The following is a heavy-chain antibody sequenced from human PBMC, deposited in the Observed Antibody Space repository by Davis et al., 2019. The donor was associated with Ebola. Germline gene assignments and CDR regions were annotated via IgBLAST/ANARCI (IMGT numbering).Heavy chain of an antibody. Sequence: GSLRLSCTVSGASMTTYYWTWIRQSPGGGLEWIGYIFSDGRTNYNASLKSRIAISLDRSKNQFSLRLSSVTATDTAVYYCAREPGYSGLDVWGQGTTVTVSS. CDR3: AREPGYSGLDV. CDR1: GASMTTYY. J-gene: IGHJ6*02. V-gene: IGHV4-59*01. CDR2: IFSDGRT.